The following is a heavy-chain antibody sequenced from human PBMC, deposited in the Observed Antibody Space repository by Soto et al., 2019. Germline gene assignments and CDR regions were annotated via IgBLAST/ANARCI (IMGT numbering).Heavy chain of an antibody. CDR3: ESDCSSHTCYRHCGMDF. Sequence: PGGSLRLSCAASGFSLNSYAMHWVRQAPGKGLEWVAVISYDVSNKFYGDSLKGRFTISRDNSKITVYLQMDSLRTEDTDVYYCESDCSSHTCYRHCGMDFWGQGTTVTVSS. V-gene: IGHV3-30-3*01. CDR2: ISYDVSNK. D-gene: IGHD2-2*02. J-gene: IGHJ6*02. CDR1: GFSLNSYA.